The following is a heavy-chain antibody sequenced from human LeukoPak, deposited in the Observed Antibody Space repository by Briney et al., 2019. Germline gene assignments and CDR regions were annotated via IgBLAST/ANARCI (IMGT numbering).Heavy chain of an antibody. J-gene: IGHJ5*02. CDR2: IKQDGSEK. CDR3: ARELKSITIFGVVSPHQNWLDP. D-gene: IGHD3-3*01. CDR1: GFTFSSYW. Sequence: PGGSLRLSCAASGFTFSSYWMSWVRQAPGKGLEWVANIKQDGSEKYYVDSVKGRFTISRDNAKNTLYLQMNSLRAEDTAVYYCARELKSITIFGVVSPHQNWLDPWGQGTLVTVSS. V-gene: IGHV3-7*01.